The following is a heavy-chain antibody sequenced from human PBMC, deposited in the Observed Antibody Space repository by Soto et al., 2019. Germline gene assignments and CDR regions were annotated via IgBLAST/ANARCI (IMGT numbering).Heavy chain of an antibody. CDR1: GFTFSNYA. D-gene: IGHD2-2*01. CDR2: ISSNRVGT. CDR3: AKDIGHGRDQLPDFDY. V-gene: IGHV3-64*04. J-gene: IGHJ4*02. Sequence: GESLKISCAASGFTFSNYAMDWVRQAPGKVLEYVSGISSNRVGTYYANSVKDRFTISRDNSKNSLYLQMNSLRAEDTALYYCAKDIGHGRDQLPDFDYWGQGTLVTVSS.